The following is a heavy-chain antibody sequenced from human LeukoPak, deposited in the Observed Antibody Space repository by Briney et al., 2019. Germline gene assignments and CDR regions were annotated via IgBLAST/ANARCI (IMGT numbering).Heavy chain of an antibody. Sequence: EGSLRLSCAASGFTFSSYAMHWVRQAPGKGLEWVAVISYDGSNKYYADSVKGRFTISRDNSKNTLYLQMNSLRAEDTAVYYCARGAVAARVVYFDYWGQGTLVTVSS. D-gene: IGHD2-15*01. J-gene: IGHJ4*02. CDR1: GFTFSSYA. V-gene: IGHV3-30-3*01. CDR2: ISYDGSNK. CDR3: ARGAVAARVVYFDY.